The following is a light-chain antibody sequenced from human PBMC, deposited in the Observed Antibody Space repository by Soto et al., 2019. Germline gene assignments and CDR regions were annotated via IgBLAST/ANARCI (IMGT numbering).Light chain of an antibody. Sequence: EIVMTQSRPTLSVSPGERATLSCRASQSVSSNLAWYQQKPGQAPRLLIYGASTRATGIPARFSGSGSGTELTLTISSLQSEDFAVYYCQQYNNWPYTFGQGTKLEIK. CDR1: QSVSSN. CDR2: GAS. V-gene: IGKV3-15*01. CDR3: QQYNNWPYT. J-gene: IGKJ2*01.